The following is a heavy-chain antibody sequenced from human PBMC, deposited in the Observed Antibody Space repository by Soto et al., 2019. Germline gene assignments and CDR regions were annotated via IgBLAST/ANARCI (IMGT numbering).Heavy chain of an antibody. J-gene: IGHJ3*02. CDR3: VKEIVPTFLHAFDI. D-gene: IGHD1-26*01. Sequence: EVQLVESGGGLVQPGGSLRLSCAASGFKFDDYAMHWVRQAPGKGLEWVSGISWKSGDINYADSVKGRFTISRDNAKNSLFLQMNNLSADDTALYYCVKEIVPTFLHAFDIWGQGTMVTVSS. CDR2: ISWKSGDI. V-gene: IGHV3-9*01. CDR1: GFKFDDYA.